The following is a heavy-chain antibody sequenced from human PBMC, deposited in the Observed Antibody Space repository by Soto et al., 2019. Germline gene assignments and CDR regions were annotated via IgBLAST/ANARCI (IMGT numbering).Heavy chain of an antibody. CDR2: ISSSSSYI. D-gene: IGHD3-22*01. CDR3: ARFYDSSGFDP. J-gene: IGHJ5*02. V-gene: IGHV3-21*01. CDR1: GFTFSSYS. Sequence: LRLSCAASGFTFSSYSMNWVRQAPGKGLEWVSSISSSSSYIYYADSAKGRFTISRDNAKNSLYLQMNSLRAEDTAVYYCARFYDSSGFDPWGQGTLVTVSS.